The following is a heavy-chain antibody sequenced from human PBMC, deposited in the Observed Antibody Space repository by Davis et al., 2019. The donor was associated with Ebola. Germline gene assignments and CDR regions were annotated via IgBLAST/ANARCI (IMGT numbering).Heavy chain of an antibody. CDR2: ISWNSATI. CDR3: ARYCSGGSCYRDY. V-gene: IGHV3-9*01. Sequence: GGSLRLSCVASGFNFNDYAMQWVRQAPGKGLEWVSGISWNSATIAYADSVKGRFTISRDNAKNSLYLQMNSLRAEDTAVYYCARYCSGGSCYRDYWGQGTLVTVSS. CDR1: GFNFNDYA. D-gene: IGHD2-15*01. J-gene: IGHJ4*02.